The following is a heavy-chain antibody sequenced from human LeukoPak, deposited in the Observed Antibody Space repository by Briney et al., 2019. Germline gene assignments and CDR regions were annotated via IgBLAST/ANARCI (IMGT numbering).Heavy chain of an antibody. CDR3: ARDFAARDYDFWSGYLFDY. V-gene: IGHV1-18*01. D-gene: IGHD3-3*01. CDR1: GYTFTSYG. CDR2: ISAYNGNT. J-gene: IGHJ4*02. Sequence: ASVKVSCKASGYTFTSYGISWVRQAPGQGLEWKGWISAYNGNTNYAQKLQGRVTMTTDTSTSTAYMELRSLRSDDTAVYYCARDFAARDYDFWSGYLFDYWGQGTLVTVSS.